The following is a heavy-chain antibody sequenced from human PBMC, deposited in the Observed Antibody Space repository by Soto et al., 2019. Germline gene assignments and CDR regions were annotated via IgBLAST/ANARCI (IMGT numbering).Heavy chain of an antibody. V-gene: IGHV4-4*02. CDR1: GGSISSNNW. CDR3: ARSFVSAAMPITNWFDP. CDR2: IHHSGST. Sequence: SETLSLTCAVSGGSISSNNWWTWVRQPPGKGLEWIGEIHHSGSTNYNPSLKSRVTISVDTSKNQFSLKLSSVTAADTAVYYCARSFVSAAMPITNWFDPWGQGTLVTVSS. J-gene: IGHJ5*02. D-gene: IGHD2-2*01.